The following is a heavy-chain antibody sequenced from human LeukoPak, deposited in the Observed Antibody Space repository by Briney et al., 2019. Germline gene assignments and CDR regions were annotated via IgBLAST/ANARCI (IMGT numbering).Heavy chain of an antibody. Sequence: GSSVKVSCKASGGTFSSYAISWVRQAPGQGLEWMGRIIPILGIANYAQKFQGRVTITADKSTSTAYMELSSLRSEDTAVYYCASYDGMVRRVPDYFDYWGQGTLVTVSS. V-gene: IGHV1-69*04. CDR1: GGTFSSYA. CDR2: IIPILGIA. J-gene: IGHJ4*02. D-gene: IGHD3-10*01. CDR3: ASYDGMVRRVPDYFDY.